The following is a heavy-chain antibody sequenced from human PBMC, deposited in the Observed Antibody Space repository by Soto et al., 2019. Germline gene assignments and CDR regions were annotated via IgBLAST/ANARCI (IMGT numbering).Heavy chain of an antibody. J-gene: IGHJ4*02. V-gene: IGHV3-23*01. D-gene: IGHD5-12*01. CDR2: ISATGGSA. Sequence: EVQLLQSGGGLVQPGGSLRLSCVASGFTFSSYAMNWVRQAPGKGPEWVSSISATGGSAYYADSVKGRFTISRDNSKNTLYLQMDSLRGHDTAVYYCARDRGYSGYDREVFDFWGQGTLVTVSS. CDR3: ARDRGYSGYDREVFDF. CDR1: GFTFSSYA.